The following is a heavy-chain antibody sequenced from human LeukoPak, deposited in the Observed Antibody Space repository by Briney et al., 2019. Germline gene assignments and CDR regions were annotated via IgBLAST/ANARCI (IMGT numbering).Heavy chain of an antibody. CDR3: ARRNDGWEFDY. Sequence: AGGSLRLSCEASGFSFSTYGMHWVRQAPGKGPEWVAHIKEDGTDEYYVDSVKGRFTISRDNAKNSLYLQMNSLRAEDTAAYYCARRNDGWEFDYWGQGTLVTVSS. CDR2: IKEDGTDE. D-gene: IGHD1-1*01. J-gene: IGHJ4*02. CDR1: GFSFSTYG. V-gene: IGHV3-7*05.